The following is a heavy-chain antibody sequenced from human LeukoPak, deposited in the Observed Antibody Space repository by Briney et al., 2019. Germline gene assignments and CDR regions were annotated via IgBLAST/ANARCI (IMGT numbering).Heavy chain of an antibody. V-gene: IGHV4-59*01. CDR2: IYYSGTT. D-gene: IGHD6-19*01. J-gene: IGHJ4*02. CDR1: GGSISSYY. Sequence: SETLSLTCTVSGGSISSYYWSWIRPPPGKGLEWIGYIYYSGTTNYNPSLKSRVTISVDTSKNQISLKLSAVTAADTAVYYCARVGQYSSGWHTDYWGQGTLVTVSS. CDR3: ARVGQYSSGWHTDY.